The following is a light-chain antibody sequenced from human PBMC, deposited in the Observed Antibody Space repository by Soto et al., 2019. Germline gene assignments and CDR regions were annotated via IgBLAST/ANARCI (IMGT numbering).Light chain of an antibody. CDR3: QQYGSSPR. CDR2: GAS. V-gene: IGKV3-20*01. CDR1: QTVSSSY. J-gene: IGKJ4*01. Sequence: EIVLTQSPGTLSLSPGERATLSCRASQTVSSSYLAWYQQKPGQAPRLVIYGASSRATGIPDRFSGSGSGTDFTLPISRLEPEDFAVYYCQQYGSSPRFGGGTKVEIK.